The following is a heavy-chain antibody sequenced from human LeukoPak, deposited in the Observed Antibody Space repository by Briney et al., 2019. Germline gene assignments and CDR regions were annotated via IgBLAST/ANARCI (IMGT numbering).Heavy chain of an antibody. V-gene: IGHV3-74*01. J-gene: IGHJ4*02. CDR2: INSDGSST. CDR3: ARGGPGYYLDY. CDR1: GFSFSSYW. Sequence: GGSLRLSCAASGFSFSSYWMHWVRQAPGKGLVWVSRINSDGSSTIYADSVKGRFTISRENAKNSLYLQMNILKAGDTAVYYCARGGPGYYLDYWGQGTLVTVSP.